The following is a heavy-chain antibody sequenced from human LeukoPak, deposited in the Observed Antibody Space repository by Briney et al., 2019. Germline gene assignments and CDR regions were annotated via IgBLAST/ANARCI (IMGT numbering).Heavy chain of an antibody. CDR1: GGSFSGYY. CDR3: ARQSLVAAAGTWY. J-gene: IGHJ4*02. Sequence: KPSETLSLTCAVYGGSFSGYYWSWIRQPPGKGLEWIGEINHSGSTNYNPSLKSRVTISVDTSKNQFSLKLSSVTAADTAVYYCARQSLVAAAGTWYWGQGTLVTVSS. CDR2: INHSGST. V-gene: IGHV4-34*01. D-gene: IGHD6-13*01.